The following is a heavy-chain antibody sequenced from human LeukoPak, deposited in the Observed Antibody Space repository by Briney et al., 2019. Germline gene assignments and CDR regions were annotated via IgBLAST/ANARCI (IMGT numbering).Heavy chain of an antibody. V-gene: IGHV3-7*01. CDR3: VRDTFGPSDS. CDR2: IKQDGSDK. Sequence: GGSLRLSCAASGFTFSKYWMSWVRQAPGKGLEWVANIKQDGSDKYYVDSVKGRFTISRDNAKNSLYLQMSSLRVEDTAVYYCVRDTFGPSDSWGQGSLVSVSS. CDR1: GFTFSKYW. D-gene: IGHD3-16*01. J-gene: IGHJ4*02.